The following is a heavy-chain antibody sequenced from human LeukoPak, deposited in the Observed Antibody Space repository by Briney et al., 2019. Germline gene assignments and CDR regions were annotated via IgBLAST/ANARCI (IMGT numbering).Heavy chain of an antibody. Sequence: GGSLRLSCAASGFTFDDYAMHWVRQAPGKGLEWVSGISWNSGSIGYADSVKGRFTISRDNAKNSLYLQMNSLRAEDMALYYCAKGPGRDYYDFWSGTGYYFDYWGQGTLVTVSS. V-gene: IGHV3-9*03. CDR1: GFTFDDYA. D-gene: IGHD3-3*01. CDR3: AKGPGRDYYDFWSGTGYYFDY. J-gene: IGHJ4*02. CDR2: ISWNSGSI.